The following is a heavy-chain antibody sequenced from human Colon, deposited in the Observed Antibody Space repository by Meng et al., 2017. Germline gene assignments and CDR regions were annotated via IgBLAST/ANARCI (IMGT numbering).Heavy chain of an antibody. D-gene: IGHD3-22*01. J-gene: IGHJ5*02. V-gene: IGHV3-23*01. CDR1: EFTFSSYA. Sequence: GESLKISCAASEFTFSSYAMSWVRQAPGKGLEWVSAISGSGGSTYYADSVKGRFTISRDNSKNTLYLQMNSLRAEDTAVYYCAKDPRGHYYDSSGPGFDPWGQGTLVTVSS. CDR3: AKDPRGHYYDSSGPGFDP. CDR2: ISGSGGST.